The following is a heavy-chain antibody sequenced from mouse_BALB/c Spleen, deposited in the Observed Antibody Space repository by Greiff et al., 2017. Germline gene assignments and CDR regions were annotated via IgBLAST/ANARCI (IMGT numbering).Heavy chain of an antibody. D-gene: IGHD2-3*01. J-gene: IGHJ3*01. CDR2: ISYSGST. V-gene: IGHV3-8*02. CDR1: GDSITSGY. Sequence: VHVKQSGPSLVKPSQTLSLTCSVTGDSITSGYWNWIRKFPGNKLEYMGYISYSGSTYYNPSLKSRISITRDTSKNQYYLQLNSVTTEDTATYYCARWGYDGYYKFAYWGQGTLVTVSA. CDR3: ARWGYDGYYKFAY.